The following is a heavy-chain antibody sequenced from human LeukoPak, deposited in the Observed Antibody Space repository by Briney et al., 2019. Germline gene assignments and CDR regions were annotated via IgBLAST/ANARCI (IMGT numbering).Heavy chain of an antibody. CDR3: ARRRYSGWFDP. V-gene: IGHV4-59*01. D-gene: IGHD3-9*01. CDR1: GGSISSYY. Sequence: SETLSLTCTVSGGSISSYYWSWIRQPPGKGLEWIGYIYYSGSTNYNPSLKSRVTISVDTSKNQFSLKLSSVTAADTAVYYCARRRYSGWFDPWGQGTLVTVSS. CDR2: IYYSGST. J-gene: IGHJ5*02.